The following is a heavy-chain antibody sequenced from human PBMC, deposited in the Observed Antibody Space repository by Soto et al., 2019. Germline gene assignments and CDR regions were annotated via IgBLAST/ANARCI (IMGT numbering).Heavy chain of an antibody. Sequence: SVKVSCKASGGTFSSYAISWVRQAPGQGLEWMGGIIPIFGTANYAQKFQGRVTITADESTSTAYMELSSLRSEDTAVYYCARDSIPHCTNAVCYYYYYGMDVWGQGTTVTVSS. D-gene: IGHD2-8*01. CDR1: GGTFSSYA. CDR3: ARDSIPHCTNAVCYYYYYGMDV. J-gene: IGHJ6*02. CDR2: IIPIFGTA. V-gene: IGHV1-69*13.